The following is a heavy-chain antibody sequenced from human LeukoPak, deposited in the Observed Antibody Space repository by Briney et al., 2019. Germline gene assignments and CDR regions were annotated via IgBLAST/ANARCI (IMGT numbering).Heavy chain of an antibody. CDR2: ISGSGGST. CDR1: GFTFSSYA. J-gene: IGHJ4*02. CDR3: AREWIQGGEGFLDY. V-gene: IGHV3-23*01. D-gene: IGHD5-18*01. Sequence: GGSLRLSCAASGFTFSSYAMSWVRQAPGKGLEWVSAISGSGGSTYYADSVKGRFTISRDNSKNTLYPQMNSLRAEDTAVYYCAREWIQGGEGFLDYWGQGTLVTVSS.